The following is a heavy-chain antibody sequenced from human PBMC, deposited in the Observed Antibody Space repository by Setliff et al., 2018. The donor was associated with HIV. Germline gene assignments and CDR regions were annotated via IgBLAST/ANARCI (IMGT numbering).Heavy chain of an antibody. CDR1: GASISSSSHH. CDR2: IYYTGST. CDR3: ARIVRWELVATSTFFYYYMDV. J-gene: IGHJ6*03. V-gene: IGHV4-39*01. D-gene: IGHD1-26*01. Sequence: NPSETLSLTCTVSGASISSSSHHWAWIRQPPGKGLEYIGNIYYTGSTHHNPSLGSRVATSVDTSKNQFSLKLSSVTAADTAVYYCARIVRWELVATSTFFYYYMDVWGKGTTVTVSS.